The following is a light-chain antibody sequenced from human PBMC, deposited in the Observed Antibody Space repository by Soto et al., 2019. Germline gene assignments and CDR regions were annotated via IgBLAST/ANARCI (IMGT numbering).Light chain of an antibody. CDR3: QLQGT. Sequence: DIQMTQSPSTLSASVGDRVTITCRASQSISSWLAWYQQKPGKAPKLLIYDASSLESGVPSRFSGSGSGTEFTLTISSLQPDDFATYYCQLQGTFGQGTKVEIK. J-gene: IGKJ1*01. CDR1: QSISSW. CDR2: DAS. V-gene: IGKV1-5*01.